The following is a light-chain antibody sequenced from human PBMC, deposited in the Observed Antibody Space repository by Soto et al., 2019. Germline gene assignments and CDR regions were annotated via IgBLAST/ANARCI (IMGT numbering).Light chain of an antibody. Sequence: DIQMTQSPSSVSASVGDRVTITCRASQGISDYLAWYQQNPGKVPKLLIYGASTLHSGVPSRFSGSGSGTEFTLTISSLQPEDGATYYCQKYNSSPWTFGQGTTVEIK. CDR1: QGISDY. CDR3: QKYNSSPWT. CDR2: GAS. J-gene: IGKJ1*01. V-gene: IGKV1-27*01.